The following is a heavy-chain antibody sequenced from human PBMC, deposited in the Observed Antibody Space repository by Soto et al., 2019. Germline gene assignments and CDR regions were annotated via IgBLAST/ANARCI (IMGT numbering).Heavy chain of an antibody. D-gene: IGHD2-15*01. J-gene: IGHJ6*02. V-gene: IGHV3-9*01. CDR1: GFSFDDHA. CDR2: ISWNTGKI. CDR3: AKDIWQLVVWRYGLDV. Sequence: VQLVESGGGLVQPGRSLRLTCEASGFSFDDHAMHWVRQAPGKGLEWVSGISWNTGKIDYPDSVKGRFTVSRDNAKKSLDLQMQSLRGEYTAVYFCAKDIWQLVVWRYGLDVWGQGTTVTVSS.